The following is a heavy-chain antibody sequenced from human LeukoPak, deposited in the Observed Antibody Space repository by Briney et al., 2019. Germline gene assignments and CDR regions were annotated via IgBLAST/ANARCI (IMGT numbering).Heavy chain of an antibody. CDR3: ARGILWFGELSHFDY. D-gene: IGHD3-10*01. CDR1: GYTFTSYD. J-gene: IGHJ4*02. CDR2: ISAYNGNT. V-gene: IGHV1-18*01. Sequence: ASVKVSCKASGYTFTSYDINWVRQATGQGLEWMGWISAYNGNTNYAQKLQGRVTMTTDTSTSTAYMELRSLRSDDTAVYYCARGILWFGELSHFDYWGQGTLVTVSS.